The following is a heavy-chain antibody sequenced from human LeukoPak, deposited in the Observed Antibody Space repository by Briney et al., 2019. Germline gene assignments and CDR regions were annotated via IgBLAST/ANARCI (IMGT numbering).Heavy chain of an antibody. V-gene: IGHV3-74*01. CDR3: ARDVPHNWFDT. CDR2: IDSEGGGA. J-gene: IGHJ5*02. CDR1: GITFGNNW. Sequence: PGGSLRLSCAASGITFGNNWMHWVRQGPGEGLVWISRIDSEGGGAIYGDSVKGRFTVSRDSAKNTLYLKRTSLRAEDTAVYYCARDVPHNWFDTWGQGTLVTVPS.